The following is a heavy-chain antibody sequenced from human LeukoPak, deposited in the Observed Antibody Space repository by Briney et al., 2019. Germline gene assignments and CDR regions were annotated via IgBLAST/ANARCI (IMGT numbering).Heavy chain of an antibody. CDR1: GYAFSNYA. V-gene: IGHV7-4-1*02. D-gene: IGHD3-10*01. CDR2: INTNTGSP. J-gene: IGHJ4*02. CDR3: ARGASIFRGVIWPEPDDY. Sequence: AASVKVSCKASGYAFSNYALNWVRQAPGQGLEWMGWINTNTGSPTYAQGFTGRFVFSLDTSASTAYLQTSSLKADDTAVYYCARGASIFRGVIWPEPDDYWGQGTLVTVSS.